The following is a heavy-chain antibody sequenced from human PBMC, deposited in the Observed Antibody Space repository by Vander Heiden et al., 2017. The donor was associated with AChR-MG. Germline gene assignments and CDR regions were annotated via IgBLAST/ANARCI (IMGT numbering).Heavy chain of an antibody. CDR3: ASISISADWFFDV. J-gene: IGHJ2*01. CDR1: GDSFTNY. D-gene: IGHD3-3*01. Sequence: QLQLQESGPRLVKPSETLSLTCIVPGDSFTNYWAWIRQAPGKGLEWIANINYSGTTYYNPSLKGRVFASADASKNQFSLTVNSVTAADTAVYYCASISISADWFFDVWGRGTLVTVSS. CDR2: INYSGTT. V-gene: IGHV4-39*01.